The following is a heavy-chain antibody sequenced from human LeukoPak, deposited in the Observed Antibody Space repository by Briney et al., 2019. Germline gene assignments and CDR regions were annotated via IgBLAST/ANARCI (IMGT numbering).Heavy chain of an antibody. CDR1: GRSLSSYY. D-gene: IGHD3-22*01. J-gene: IGHJ4*02. Sequence: SETLSLTCTFCGRSLSSYYWSWIRQPPGKGLEWIGYIYYSGSNNYNPSLKSRVTISVDTSKSQFSLKLSSETAADTAVYDCARSRRQAYDSSVQYDYWGQGTLVTVSS. CDR3: ARSRRQAYDSSVQYDY. V-gene: IGHV4-59*01. CDR2: IYYSGSN.